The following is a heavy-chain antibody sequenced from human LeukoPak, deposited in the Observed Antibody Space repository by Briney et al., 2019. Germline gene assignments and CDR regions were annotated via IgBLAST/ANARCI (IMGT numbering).Heavy chain of an antibody. Sequence: PSETLSLTCAVYGGSFSGYYWSWIRQPPGKGLEWIGEISHSGSTNYNPSLKSRVTISVDTSKKQFSLNLTSVTAADTAVYYCTMNSVRVAGPRPDNWFDPWGQGTLVTVSS. CDR2: ISHSGST. V-gene: IGHV4-34*01. J-gene: IGHJ5*02. CDR1: GGSFSGYY. CDR3: TMNSVRVAGPRPDNWFDP. D-gene: IGHD6-19*01.